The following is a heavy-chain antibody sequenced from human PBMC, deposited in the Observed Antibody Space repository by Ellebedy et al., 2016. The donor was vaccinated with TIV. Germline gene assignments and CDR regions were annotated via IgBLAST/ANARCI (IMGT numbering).Heavy chain of an antibody. V-gene: IGHV3-21*01. D-gene: IGHD2-2*01. J-gene: IGHJ6*03. CDR2: ISSSSSYI. CDR1: GFTFSSYS. CDR3: ARDPAINGDYYYMDV. Sequence: GGSLRLXCAASGFTFSSYSMNWVRQAPGKGLEWVSSISSSSSYIYYADSVKGRFTISRDNAKNSLYLQMNSLRAEDTAVYYCARDPAINGDYYYMDVWGKGTTVTVSS.